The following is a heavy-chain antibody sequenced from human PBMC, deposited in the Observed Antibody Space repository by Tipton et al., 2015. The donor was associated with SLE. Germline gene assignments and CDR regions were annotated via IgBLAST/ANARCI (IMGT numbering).Heavy chain of an antibody. Sequence: LSLTCTVSGGSISSYYWSWIRQFPGKGLEWIGYIYTSGSTNYNPSLKSRVTISVDTSKNQFSLKLSSVTAADTAVYYCARGYSSRIFDYWGQGTLVTVSS. CDR1: GGSISSYY. CDR2: IYTSGST. V-gene: IGHV4-4*09. J-gene: IGHJ4*02. CDR3: ARGYSSRIFDY. D-gene: IGHD6-13*01.